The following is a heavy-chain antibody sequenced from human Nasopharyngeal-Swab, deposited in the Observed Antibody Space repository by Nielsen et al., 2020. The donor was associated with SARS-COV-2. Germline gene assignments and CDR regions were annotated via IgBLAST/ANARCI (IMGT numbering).Heavy chain of an antibody. CDR3: ARGYSYGLAY. CDR2: INPSGGST. Sequence: SAKVSCRASGYTFTNHFMHWVRQAPGQGLEWMGMINPSGGSTGYAQNFQGRVTVTRDTSTSTVYMELSSLSSEDTAVYYCARGYSYGLAYWGQGTLVTVSP. CDR1: GYTFTNHF. V-gene: IGHV1-46*01. J-gene: IGHJ4*02. D-gene: IGHD5-18*01.